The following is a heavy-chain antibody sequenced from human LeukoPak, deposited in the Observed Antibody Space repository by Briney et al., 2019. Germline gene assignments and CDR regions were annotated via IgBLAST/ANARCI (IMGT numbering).Heavy chain of an antibody. CDR1: GFTFSSYG. D-gene: IGHD6-13*01. Sequence: PGRSLRLSCAASGFTFSSYGMHWVRQAPGKGLEWVAVISYDGSNKYYADSVEGRFTISRDNSKNTLYLQMNSLRAEDTAVYYCAKERLYSSSWYGSYYYYYGMDVWGQGTTVTVSS. V-gene: IGHV3-30*18. CDR3: AKERLYSSSWYGSYYYYYGMDV. CDR2: ISYDGSNK. J-gene: IGHJ6*02.